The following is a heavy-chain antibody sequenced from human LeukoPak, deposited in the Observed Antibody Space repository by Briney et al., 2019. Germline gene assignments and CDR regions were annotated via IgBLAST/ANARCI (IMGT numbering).Heavy chain of an antibody. CDR3: ASGGSGSYYKYFDF. J-gene: IGHJ4*02. V-gene: IGHV1-46*01. Sequence: ASVKVSCKASGYTFTRYYMHWVRQAPGQGLEWMGIINPSDGVIDYAQKFQDRVTMTRDTSTSTVYMELSSLRSEDTAVYYCASGGSGSYYKYFDFWGQGTLVTVSS. CDR1: GYTFTRYY. CDR2: INPSDGVI. D-gene: IGHD3-10*01.